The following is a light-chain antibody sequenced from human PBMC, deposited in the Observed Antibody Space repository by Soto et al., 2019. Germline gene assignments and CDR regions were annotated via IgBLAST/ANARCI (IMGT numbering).Light chain of an antibody. CDR2: GAS. CDR1: QSMGSN. J-gene: IGKJ1*01. V-gene: IGKV3-15*01. CDR3: QESHNWPRT. Sequence: EIVMTQSLETLSVSPGERATLSCRASQSMGSNVAWYQQKPGQAPRLLIYGASTRAAGIPARFSGSGSGTEFTLTIPSLESEDFAVYYCQESHNWPRTFGQGTKVDIK.